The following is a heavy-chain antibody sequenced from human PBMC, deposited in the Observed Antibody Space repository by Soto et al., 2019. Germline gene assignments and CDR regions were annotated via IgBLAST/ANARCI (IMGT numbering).Heavy chain of an antibody. Sequence: SETLSLTCAVYGGSFSGYYWSWIRQPPGKGLEWIGEINHSGSTNYNPSLKSRVTISVDTSKNRFSLKLSSVTAADTAVYYCARSHTMVRGVIYYYYYYGMDVWGQGTTVTVSS. D-gene: IGHD3-10*01. J-gene: IGHJ6*02. CDR2: INHSGST. CDR3: ARSHTMVRGVIYYYYYYGMDV. CDR1: GGSFSGYY. V-gene: IGHV4-34*01.